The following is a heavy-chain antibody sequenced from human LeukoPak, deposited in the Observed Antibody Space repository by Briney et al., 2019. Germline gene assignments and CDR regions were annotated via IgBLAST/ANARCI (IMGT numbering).Heavy chain of an antibody. V-gene: IGHV3-30*18. J-gene: IGHJ4*02. D-gene: IGHD2-8*01. CDR2: ISYDGSNK. CDR3: AKEYCSNSVCHSLDY. Sequence: PGESLRLSCAASGFTFSSSGMHWVRQAPGKGLEWVAVISYDGSNKYYADSVKGRFTFSRDNSKNTLYLQMNSLRAEDTAVYYCAKEYCSNSVCHSLDYWGQGTLVTVSS. CDR1: GFTFSSSG.